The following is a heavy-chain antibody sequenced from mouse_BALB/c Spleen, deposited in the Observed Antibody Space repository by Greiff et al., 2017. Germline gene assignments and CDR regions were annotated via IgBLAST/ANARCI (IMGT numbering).Heavy chain of an antibody. J-gene: IGHJ1*01. CDR3: ARGDGSSLWYFDV. CDR2: IHYSGRT. CDR1: GYSFTSGYI. D-gene: IGHD1-1*01. V-gene: IGHV3-1*02. Sequence: VQLKQSGPDLVKPSQSLSLTCTVTGYSFTSGYIWHCIRQPPGNKLEWMGYIHYSGRTNYNPSLKSRIPITRDTSKNQFFLQLNSVTTEDTATYYCARGDGSSLWYFDVWGAGTTVTVSA.